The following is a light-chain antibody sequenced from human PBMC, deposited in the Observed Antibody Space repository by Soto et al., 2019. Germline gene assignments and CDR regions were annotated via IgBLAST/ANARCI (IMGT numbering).Light chain of an antibody. Sequence: DIQMTQSPSSLSASVGDRVTITCRASQSISSYLNWYQQKPGKAPKLVIYAASSLQSGVPSRFSGSGSGTDFTLTISSLQPEDFATYYCQQSYSTFSGTCGQGTKVEIK. CDR3: QQSYSTFSGT. CDR2: AAS. J-gene: IGKJ1*01. V-gene: IGKV1-39*01. CDR1: QSISSY.